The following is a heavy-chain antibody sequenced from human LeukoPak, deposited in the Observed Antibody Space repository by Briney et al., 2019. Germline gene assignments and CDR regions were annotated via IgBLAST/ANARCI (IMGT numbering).Heavy chain of an antibody. J-gene: IGHJ4*02. CDR2: ISSNGGST. CDR1: GSTFSSYA. CDR3: ASGRVEELTN. V-gene: IGHV3-64*01. Sequence: GGPLRLSCAASGSTFSSYAMHWVRQAPGKGLEYVSAISSNGGSTYYANSVKGRFTISRDNSKNTLYLQMGSLRAEDMAVYYCASGRVEELTNWGQGTLVTVSS. D-gene: IGHD6-6*01.